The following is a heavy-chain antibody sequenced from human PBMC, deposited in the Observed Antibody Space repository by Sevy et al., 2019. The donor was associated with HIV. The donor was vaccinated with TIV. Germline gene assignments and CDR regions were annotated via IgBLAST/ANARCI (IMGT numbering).Heavy chain of an antibody. CDR3: PSSTLYCFYYFDY. Sequence: SETLSLTCTVSGGSISSSSYYWGWIRQPPGKGLEWIGSIYYSGSTYYNPSLKSRVTISVDTSKNQFSLKLGSVTAADTAVYYCPSSTLYCFYYFDYWGQGTLVTVSS. CDR1: GGSISSSSYY. D-gene: IGHD2-15*01. V-gene: IGHV4-39*01. CDR2: IYYSGST. J-gene: IGHJ4*02.